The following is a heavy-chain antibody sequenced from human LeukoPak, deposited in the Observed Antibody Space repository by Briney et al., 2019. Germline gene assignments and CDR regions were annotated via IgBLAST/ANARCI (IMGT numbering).Heavy chain of an antibody. J-gene: IGHJ6*03. V-gene: IGHV3-21*01. CDR1: GFTFSSYA. CDR2: ISGSGRYI. Sequence: PGGSLRLSCTTSGFTFSSYAMSWVRQAPGKGLEWVSTISGSGRYIYYADPVKGRFTISRDSAKNSLYLQMNSLRAEDTAVYYCARAAYCRGDCYSVSGRSHYYMDVWGKGTTVTVSS. CDR3: ARAAYCRGDCYSVSGRSHYYMDV. D-gene: IGHD2-21*02.